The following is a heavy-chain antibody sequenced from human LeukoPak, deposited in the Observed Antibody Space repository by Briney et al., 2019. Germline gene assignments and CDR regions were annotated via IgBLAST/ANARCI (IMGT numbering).Heavy chain of an antibody. CDR2: INHSGST. CDR1: GGSFSGYY. J-gene: IGHJ2*01. Sequence: PSETLSLTCAVYGGSFSGYYWSWIRQPPGKGLEWIGEINHSGSTNYNPSLKSRVTISVDTSKNQFSLRLSSVTAADTAVYYCAGEGKKAPSIAAPWRWYFDLWGRGTLVTVSS. D-gene: IGHD6-6*01. V-gene: IGHV4-34*01. CDR3: AGEGKKAPSIAAPWRWYFDL.